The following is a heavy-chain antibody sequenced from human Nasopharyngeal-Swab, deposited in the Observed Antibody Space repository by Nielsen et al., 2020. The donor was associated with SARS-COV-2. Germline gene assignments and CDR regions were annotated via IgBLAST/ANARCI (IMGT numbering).Heavy chain of an antibody. CDR2: INHSGST. D-gene: IGHD1-7*01. V-gene: IGHV4-34*01. CDR3: ARGEGITGTTPGAFDI. Sequence: WIRQPPGNGLEWIGEINHSGSTNYNPSLKSRVTISVDTSKNQFSLKLSSVTAADTAVYYRARGEGITGTTPGAFDIWGQGTMVTVSS. J-gene: IGHJ3*02.